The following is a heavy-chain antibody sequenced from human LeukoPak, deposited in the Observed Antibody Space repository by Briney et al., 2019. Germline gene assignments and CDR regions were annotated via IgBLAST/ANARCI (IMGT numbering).Heavy chain of an antibody. V-gene: IGHV4-39*02. J-gene: IGHJ3*02. CDR1: GGSISSSSYY. CDR3: ARDSPYYYDSSGYRDHDAFDI. CDR2: IYYSGST. Sequence: PSETLSLTCTVSGGSISSSSYYWGWIRQPLGKGLEWIGSIYYSGSTYYNPSLKSRVTISVDTSKNQFSLKLSSVTAADTAVYYCARDSPYYYDSSGYRDHDAFDIWGQGTMVTVSS. D-gene: IGHD3-22*01.